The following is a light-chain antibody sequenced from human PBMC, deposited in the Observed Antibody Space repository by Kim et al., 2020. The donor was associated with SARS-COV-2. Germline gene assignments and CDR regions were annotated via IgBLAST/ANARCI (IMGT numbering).Light chain of an antibody. CDR3: QQYNSWPLT. J-gene: IGKJ4*01. Sequence: VSPGERATLSCRASQRVSSSLAWYHQVPGQAPRLLIYGASTRATGIPARFSGSGSGTEFTLTISSLQSEDFAVYYCQQYNSWPLTFGGGTKVDIK. CDR2: GAS. V-gene: IGKV3-15*01. CDR1: QRVSSS.